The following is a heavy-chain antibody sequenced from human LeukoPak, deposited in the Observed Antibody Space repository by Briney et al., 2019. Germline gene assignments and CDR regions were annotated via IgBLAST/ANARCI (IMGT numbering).Heavy chain of an antibody. V-gene: IGHV1-69*04. J-gene: IGHJ6*02. D-gene: IGHD6-6*01. CDR1: GGTFSSYA. Sequence: GASVKVSCKASGGTFSSYAISWVRQAPGQGLEWMGRIIPIFGIANYAQKFQGRVTITADKSTSTAYMELSSLRSEDTAVYHCARRVGSSPDYYYGMDVWGQGTTVTVSS. CDR3: ARRVGSSPDYYYGMDV. CDR2: IIPIFGIA.